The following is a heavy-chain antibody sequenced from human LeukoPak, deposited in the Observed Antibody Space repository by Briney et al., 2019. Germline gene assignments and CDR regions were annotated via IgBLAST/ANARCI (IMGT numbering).Heavy chain of an antibody. D-gene: IGHD1-26*01. CDR3: AREVGATARSFDY. J-gene: IGHJ4*02. Sequence: PSETLSLTCTVSGGSISSFYWSWIRQPAGKGLEWIGRLSTSGSTNYNPSLKSRVTMSADTSKNQFSLNLTSVTAADTAVSYCAREVGATARSFDYWGLGTLVTVSS. V-gene: IGHV4-4*07. CDR1: GGSISSFY. CDR2: LSTSGST.